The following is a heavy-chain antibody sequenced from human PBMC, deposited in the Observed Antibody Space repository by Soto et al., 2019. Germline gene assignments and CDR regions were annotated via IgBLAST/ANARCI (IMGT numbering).Heavy chain of an antibody. D-gene: IGHD4-17*01. V-gene: IGHV4-31*03. Sequence: TLSRTGTVPVGPFSAGGYYWSWIRQAPGKGLEWIGYMLQNGDTSYNPPLKSRVTISTDTPKRQFSLKLTSVTAADTAVYYCARGDSTVSSVFDYWGQGLLVAVSS. J-gene: IGHJ4*02. CDR2: MLQNGDT. CDR3: ARGDSTVSSVFDY. CDR1: VGPFSAGGYY.